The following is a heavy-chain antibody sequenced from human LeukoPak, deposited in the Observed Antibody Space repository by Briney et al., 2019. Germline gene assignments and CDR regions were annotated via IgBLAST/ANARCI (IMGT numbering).Heavy chain of an antibody. CDR3: ARGQGDCSGGSCYLFDY. D-gene: IGHD2-15*01. Sequence: SETLSLTCAVYGGPFSGYYWRWIRQPPGKGLEWIGEINHSGSTNYNPSLKSRVSISVDTSKNQFSLKLSSVTAADTAVYYCARGQGDCSGGSCYLFDYWGQGTLVTVSS. CDR1: GGPFSGYY. CDR2: INHSGST. J-gene: IGHJ4*02. V-gene: IGHV4-34*01.